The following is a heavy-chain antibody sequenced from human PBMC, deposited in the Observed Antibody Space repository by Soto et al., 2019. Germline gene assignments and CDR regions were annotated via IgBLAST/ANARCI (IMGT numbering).Heavy chain of an antibody. D-gene: IGHD1-26*01. J-gene: IGHJ4*02. CDR1: GYTFTSYG. CDR2: ISAYNGNT. Sequence: GASVKVSCKASGYTFTSYGISWVRQAPGQGLEWMGWISAYNGNTNYAQKLQGRVTMTTDTSTSTAYMELRSLRSDDTAVYYCATYSRSYFGGIEANDYWGQGTLVTVSS. CDR3: ATYSRSYFGGIEANDY. V-gene: IGHV1-18*01.